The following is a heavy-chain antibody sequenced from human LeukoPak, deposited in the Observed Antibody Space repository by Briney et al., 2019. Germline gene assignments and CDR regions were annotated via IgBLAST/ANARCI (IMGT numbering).Heavy chain of an antibody. J-gene: IGHJ5*02. CDR3: ARAVITMVRGVPRFDP. D-gene: IGHD3-10*01. CDR1: GYTFTSYG. CDR2: ISAYNGNT. V-gene: IGHV1-18*01. Sequence: GASVKVSCKASGYTFTSYGISWVRQAPGQGLEWMGWISAYNGNTNYAQKLQGRVTMTTDTSTSTAYMELRSLRSDDTAVYYCARAVITMVRGVPRFDPWGQGTLVTVSS.